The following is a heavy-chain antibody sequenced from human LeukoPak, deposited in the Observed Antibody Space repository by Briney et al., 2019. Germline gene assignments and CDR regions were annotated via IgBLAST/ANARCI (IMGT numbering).Heavy chain of an antibody. CDR3: TRGSIAYYYMDV. CDR1: GGSFSGYY. Sequence: PSETLSLTCAVYGGSFSGYYWSWIRQPPGKGLEWIGEINHSGSTNYNPSLKSRVTISVDTSKNQFSLKLSSVTAAVTAVYYCTRGSIAYYYMDVWGKGTTVTISS. D-gene: IGHD3-22*01. J-gene: IGHJ6*03. CDR2: INHSGST. V-gene: IGHV4-34*01.